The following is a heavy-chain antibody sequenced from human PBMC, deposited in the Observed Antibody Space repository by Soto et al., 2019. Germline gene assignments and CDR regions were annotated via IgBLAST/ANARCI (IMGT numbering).Heavy chain of an antibody. D-gene: IGHD3-9*01. Sequence: PSETLSLTCAVSGDPLSSGSYYWSWIRQSPGKRLEWIAYIYYTGTTKYNPSLKSRVTISVDTSKNQFSLRLTSVTAADTAVYYCARAASTYFDLLYAFHPWGQGTLVTVSS. V-gene: IGHV4-61*01. CDR1: GDPLSSGSYY. CDR2: IYYTGTT. J-gene: IGHJ5*02. CDR3: ARAASTYFDLLYAFHP.